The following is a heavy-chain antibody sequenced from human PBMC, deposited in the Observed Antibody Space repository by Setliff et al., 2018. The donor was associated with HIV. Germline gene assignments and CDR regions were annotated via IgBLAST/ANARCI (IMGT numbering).Heavy chain of an antibody. J-gene: IGHJ2*01. CDR1: GGSISSYY. CDR2: IYYSGST. CDR3: ARGVGEYYNFWSGYPAWYFDL. Sequence: LSLTCTVSGGSISSYYWSWIRQPPGKGLEWIGYIYYSGSTNYNPSLKSRVTISVDTSKNQFSLKLSSVAAADTAVYYCARGVGEYYNFWSGYPAWYFDLWGRGTLVTVSS. V-gene: IGHV4-59*01. D-gene: IGHD3-3*01.